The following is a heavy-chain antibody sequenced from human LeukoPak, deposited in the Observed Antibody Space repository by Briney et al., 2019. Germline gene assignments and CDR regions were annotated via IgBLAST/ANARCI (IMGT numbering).Heavy chain of an antibody. D-gene: IGHD5-18*01. CDR2: TSGSGAST. J-gene: IGHJ4*02. Sequence: PGGSLRLSCAASGFTFSSYAMSWARQAPGKGLEWVSVTSGSGASTSYADSVKGRFTIARDNSKNTLYLQMNSLRAEDTAVYYCAKVGYFFGYLYYFDNWGQGTLVTVSS. CDR3: AKVGYFFGYLYYFDN. V-gene: IGHV3-23*01. CDR1: GFTFSSYA.